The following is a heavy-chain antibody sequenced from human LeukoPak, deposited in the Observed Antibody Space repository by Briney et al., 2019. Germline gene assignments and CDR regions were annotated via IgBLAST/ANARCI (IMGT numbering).Heavy chain of an antibody. D-gene: IGHD3-3*01. J-gene: IGHJ3*02. CDR1: GGSISSGSYY. CDR3: ARVALITIHENDAFDI. CDR2: IYTSGST. Sequence: PSETLSLTCIVSGGSISSGSYYWSWIRQPAGKGLEWIGRIYTSGSTNYNPSLKSRVTISVDTSKNQFSLKLSSVTAADTAVYYCARVALITIHENDAFDIWGQGTVVTVSS. V-gene: IGHV4-61*02.